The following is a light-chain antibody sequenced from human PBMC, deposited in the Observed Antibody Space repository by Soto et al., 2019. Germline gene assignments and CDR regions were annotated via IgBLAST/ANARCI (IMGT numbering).Light chain of an antibody. CDR1: SSDVGSYNL. CDR3: CSYASSSTYV. J-gene: IGLJ1*01. V-gene: IGLV2-23*01. CDR2: EGS. Sequence: QSALTQPASVSGSPGQSITISCTGTSSDVGSYNLVSWYQQHPGKAPKLMIYEGSKRPSGVSNRFSGSKFGNTASLTVSGLQAEDEADYYCCSYASSSTYVFGTGTKLTVL.